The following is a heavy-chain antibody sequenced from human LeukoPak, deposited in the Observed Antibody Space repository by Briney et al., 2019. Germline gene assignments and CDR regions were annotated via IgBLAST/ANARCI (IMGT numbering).Heavy chain of an antibody. J-gene: IGHJ4*02. CDR3: ARDPGGNFDY. Sequence: PGGSLRLSCAASGFTFSSYSMNWVRQAPGKGLEWVSVIYSGGSTYYADSVKGRFTISRDNSKNTLYLQMNSLRAEDTAVYYCARDPGGNFDYWGQGTLVTASS. V-gene: IGHV3-66*01. D-gene: IGHD2-15*01. CDR2: IYSGGST. CDR1: GFTFSSYS.